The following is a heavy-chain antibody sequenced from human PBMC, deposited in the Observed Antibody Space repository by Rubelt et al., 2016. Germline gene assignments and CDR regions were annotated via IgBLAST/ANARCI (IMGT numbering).Heavy chain of an antibody. CDR1: GYTFTNYD. V-gene: IGHV1-18*01. J-gene: IGHJ5*02. Sequence: QVQLVQSGAEVKKPGASVMVSCKASGYTFTNYDIIWVRQAPGQGLEWMGWVSAFNGNTNYAQKLQGRVTITRDTSASTAYMELSSLRSEDTAVYYCARMRGPYSSSGGEFDPWGQGTLVTVSS. D-gene: IGHD6-13*01. CDR2: VSAFNGNT. CDR3: ARMRGPYSSSGGEFDP.